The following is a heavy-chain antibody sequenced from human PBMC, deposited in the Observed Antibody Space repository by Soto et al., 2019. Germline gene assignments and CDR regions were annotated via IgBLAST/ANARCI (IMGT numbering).Heavy chain of an antibody. D-gene: IGHD4-17*01. V-gene: IGHV4-30-2*01. CDR3: ARFYGDYYNWFDP. CDR2: IYHSGSA. J-gene: IGHJ5*02. CDR1: GDSISSGGYS. Sequence: SETLSLTCAVSGDSISSGGYSWSWIRQPPGKGLEWIGYIYHSGSAYYNPSLKIRVTISVDRSKNQFSLKLSSVTAADTAVYYCARFYGDYYNWFDPWGQGTLVTVSS.